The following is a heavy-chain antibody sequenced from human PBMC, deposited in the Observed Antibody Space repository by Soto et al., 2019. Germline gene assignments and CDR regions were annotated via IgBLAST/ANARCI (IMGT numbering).Heavy chain of an antibody. CDR1: GFTFSSYS. CDR2: ISSSSSYI. CDR3: ASGDYAYNWFDP. Sequence: GGSLRLSCAASGFTFSSYSMNWVRQAPGKGLEWVSSISSSSSYIYYADSVKGRFTISRDNAKNSLYLQMNSLRAEDTAVYYCASGDYAYNWFDPWGQGTLVTVSS. J-gene: IGHJ5*02. V-gene: IGHV3-21*01. D-gene: IGHD4-17*01.